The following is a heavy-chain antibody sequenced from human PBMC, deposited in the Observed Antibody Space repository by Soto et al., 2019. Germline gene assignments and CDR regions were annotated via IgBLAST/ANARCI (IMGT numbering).Heavy chain of an antibody. CDR3: ARYFYSDSRSHDY. CDR1: GYTFSSHG. V-gene: IGHV1-18*01. D-gene: IGHD3-22*01. CDR2: ISAFNGNT. J-gene: IGHJ4*02. Sequence: QVQLVQSGAEVKKPGTSVNVSCKASGYTFSSHGISWMRQAPGQGLEWMGWISAFNGNTNYAQKLQGRVTMTTDTSTSTAYMELRSLRSDDTAVYYCARYFYSDSRSHDYWGQGTLVTVSS.